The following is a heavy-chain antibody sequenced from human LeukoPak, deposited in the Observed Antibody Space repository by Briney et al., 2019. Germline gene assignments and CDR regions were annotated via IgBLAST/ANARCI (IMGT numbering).Heavy chain of an antibody. D-gene: IGHD3-22*01. CDR2: ISGSGGST. V-gene: IGHV3-23*01. Sequence: PGGSLRLSCAASGFTFSSYAMSWVRQAPGKGLEWVSAISGSGGSTYYADSVKGRFTISRDNSKNTLYLQMNSVRAEDTAVYYCAKENDSSGYYYILDCWGQGTLVTVSS. CDR3: AKENDSSGYYYILDC. CDR1: GFTFSSYA. J-gene: IGHJ4*02.